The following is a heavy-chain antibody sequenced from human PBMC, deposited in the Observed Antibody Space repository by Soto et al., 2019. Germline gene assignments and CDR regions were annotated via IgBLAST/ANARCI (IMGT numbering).Heavy chain of an antibody. CDR2: INSDASHT. V-gene: IGHV3-74*01. CDR1: GFTFSTYW. D-gene: IGHD3-22*01. CDR3: VRDGHCITTGGYGNWFDP. J-gene: IGHJ5*02. Sequence: EVQLVESGGGLVQPGGSLRLSCAASGFTFSTYWMHWIRQVPGKGLEWVSRINSDASHTYYADSVKGRFTISRDNAKNTLHLEMNRLRAEDTAVYYFVRDGHCITTGGYGNWFDPWGQGTLVTVSS.